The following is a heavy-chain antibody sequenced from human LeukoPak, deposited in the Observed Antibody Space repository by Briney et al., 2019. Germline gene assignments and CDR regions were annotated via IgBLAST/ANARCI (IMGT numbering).Heavy chain of an antibody. Sequence: SETLSLTCTVSGYSISSGYYWGWIRQPPGKGLEWIGNIYHSGSTYYNPSLKSRVTISVDTSKNQFSLKLSSVTAADTAVYYCARDRQLVRQGYYYYYGMDVWGQGTTVTVSS. D-gene: IGHD6-13*01. J-gene: IGHJ6*02. CDR3: ARDRQLVRQGYYYYYGMDV. CDR2: IYHSGST. V-gene: IGHV4-38-2*02. CDR1: GYSISSGYY.